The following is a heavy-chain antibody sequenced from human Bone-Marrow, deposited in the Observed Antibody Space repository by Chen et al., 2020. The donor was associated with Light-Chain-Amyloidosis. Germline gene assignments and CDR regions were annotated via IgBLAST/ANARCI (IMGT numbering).Heavy chain of an antibody. CDR3: ARIPRYCSGDSCYGLYFDP. CDR1: GFSLSDTRMG. Sequence: TLTCTVSGFSLSDTRMGVSWIRQPPGKALEWLAHIFSNAEKSYNTSLRSRLTISKDTSKSQVVLTMTNMDPLDTATYYCARIPRYCSGDSCYGLYFDPWGPGALVTVSS. CDR2: IFSNAEK. D-gene: IGHD2-15*01. V-gene: IGHV2-26*01. J-gene: IGHJ5*02.